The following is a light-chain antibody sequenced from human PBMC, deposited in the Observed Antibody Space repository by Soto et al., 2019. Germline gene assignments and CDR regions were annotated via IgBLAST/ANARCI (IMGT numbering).Light chain of an antibody. CDR2: ATS. CDR1: QSISSY. J-gene: IGKJ2*01. CDR3: QQSYSTPYT. Sequence: DIQMTQSPSSLSASVGDRVTITCRASQSISSYLSWYHQKPGKAPKLLIYATSSLESGVPLRFSGSGSGTDFTLTISCLQPEDSATYYCQQSYSTPYTFGQGTKLEIK. V-gene: IGKV1-39*01.